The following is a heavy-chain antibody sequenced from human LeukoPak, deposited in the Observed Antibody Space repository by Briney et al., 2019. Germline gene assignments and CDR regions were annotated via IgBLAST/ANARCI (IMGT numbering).Heavy chain of an antibody. V-gene: IGHV1-18*01. CDR1: GYTFTSYG. CDR3: ASRRTRRDAFDI. J-gene: IGHJ3*02. Sequence: GASVKVSCKASGYTFTSYGISWVRQAPGQGLEWMGWISTYNGNTNYAQKLQGRVTMTTDTSTSTAYMELRSLRSDDTAVYYCASRRTRRDAFDIWGQGTMVTVSS. CDR2: ISTYNGNT.